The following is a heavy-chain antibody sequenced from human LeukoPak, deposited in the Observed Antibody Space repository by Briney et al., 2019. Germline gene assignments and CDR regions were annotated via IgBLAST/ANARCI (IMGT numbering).Heavy chain of an antibody. Sequence: GGSLRLSCAASGFTFDDYAMHWVRQAPGKGLEWVSLISWDGGSTYYADSVKGRFTISRDNSKNSLYLQMNSLRAKDTALYYCAKGGHSGDFDYWGQGTLVTVSS. CDR3: AKGGHSGDFDY. CDR2: ISWDGGST. V-gene: IGHV3-43D*03. J-gene: IGHJ4*02. CDR1: GFTFDDYA. D-gene: IGHD2-15*01.